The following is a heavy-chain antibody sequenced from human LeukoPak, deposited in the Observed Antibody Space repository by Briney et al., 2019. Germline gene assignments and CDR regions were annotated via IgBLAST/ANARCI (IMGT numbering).Heavy chain of an antibody. CDR2: MSPNSGNT. CDR3: VGGAPNWEFDF. Sequence: ASVKVSCKASKYTFTKYDLKWVRQATGLWLELLGWMSPNSGNTGYAQKFQGRVAMTRDTSISTAYMELSSLTSEDTAVYFCVGGAPNWEFDFWGQGTLVTVSS. CDR1: KYTFTKYD. J-gene: IGHJ4*02. D-gene: IGHD7-27*01. V-gene: IGHV1-8*01.